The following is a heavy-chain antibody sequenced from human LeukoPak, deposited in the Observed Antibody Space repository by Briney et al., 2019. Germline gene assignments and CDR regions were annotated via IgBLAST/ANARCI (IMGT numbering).Heavy chain of an antibody. CDR2: ITSKTDGGTT. CDR1: GFTFSDFY. Sequence: KPGGSLRLCCAGPGFTFSDFYVTWIGQAPGKGLASVGGITSKTDGGTTDYAAPVKGRFTISRDDSKNTLYLQMNSLKTEDTAVYYCTTDLGSGSYFRLRYWGQGTLVTVSS. V-gene: IGHV3-15*01. D-gene: IGHD3-10*01. CDR3: TTDLGSGSYFRLRY. J-gene: IGHJ4*02.